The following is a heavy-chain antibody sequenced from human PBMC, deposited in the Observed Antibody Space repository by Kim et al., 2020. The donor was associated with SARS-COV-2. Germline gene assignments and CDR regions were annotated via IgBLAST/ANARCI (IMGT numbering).Heavy chain of an antibody. J-gene: IGHJ4*02. Sequence: GGSLRLSCAASGVAFSNYAISWVRQAPGKGLEWVSAVSGSGDKTYYAGSVKGRFSISRDNSKSTLYLHMNSLRAADTAIYYCALKGSFGSGYGGRGTLVTVSS. D-gene: IGHD3-3*01. CDR1: GVAFSNYA. CDR3: ALKGSFGSGY. CDR2: VSGSGDKT. V-gene: IGHV3-23*01.